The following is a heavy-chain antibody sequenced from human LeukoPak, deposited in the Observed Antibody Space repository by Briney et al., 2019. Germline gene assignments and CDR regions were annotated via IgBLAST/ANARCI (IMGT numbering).Heavy chain of an antibody. CDR3: ARGDIPDY. CDR2: IFHSGKT. V-gene: IGHV4-38-2*01. Sequence: PSETLSLTCAVSGYSISSGYYRGWIRQSPEKGLEWIGSIFHSGKTYYNLSLKSRVTISVDTSKNQFSLKLTSVTAADTAVYYCARGDIPDYWGQGTLVTVSS. D-gene: IGHD2-21*01. J-gene: IGHJ4*02. CDR1: GYSISSGYY.